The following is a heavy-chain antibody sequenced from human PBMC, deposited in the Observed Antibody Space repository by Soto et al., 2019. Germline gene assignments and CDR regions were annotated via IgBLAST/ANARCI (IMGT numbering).Heavy chain of an antibody. V-gene: IGHV1-18*01. D-gene: IGHD6-19*01. Sequence: ASVKVSCKASGYTFTRYGISWVRQAPGQGLEWMGWISAYNGNTNYAQKLQGRVTMTTDTSTSTAYMELRSLRSDDTAVYYCARAVAVAGRGDYWGQGTLVTVSS. J-gene: IGHJ4*02. CDR2: ISAYNGNT. CDR1: GYTFTRYG. CDR3: ARAVAVAGRGDY.